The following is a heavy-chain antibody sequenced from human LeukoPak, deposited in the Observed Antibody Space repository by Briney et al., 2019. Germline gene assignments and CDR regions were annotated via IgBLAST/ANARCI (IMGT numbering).Heavy chain of an antibody. V-gene: IGHV1-69*04. CDR1: GGTFSSYA. CDR2: IIPILGIA. Sequence: ASVKVTCKASGGTFSSYAISWVRQAPGQGLEWMGRIIPILGIANYAQKFQGRVTITADKSTSTAYMELSSLRSEDTAVYYCARDHDIVLILGPFDPWGQGTLVTVSS. CDR3: ARDHDIVLILGPFDP. J-gene: IGHJ5*02. D-gene: IGHD2-8*01.